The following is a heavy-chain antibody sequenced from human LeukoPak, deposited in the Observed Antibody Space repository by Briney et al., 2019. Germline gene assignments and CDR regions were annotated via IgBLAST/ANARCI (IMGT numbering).Heavy chain of an antibody. CDR2: ISSSSSYI. CDR3: ARKAIAAAEDI. V-gene: IGHV3-21*01. CDR1: GFTSSSYS. Sequence: GGSLLLSCAASGFTSSSYSMNWVRPAPGKGLEWVSSISSSSSYIYYADSVKGRFTISRDNAKNPLYLQMNSLRAEDTAVYYCARKAIAAAEDIWGQGTMVTVSS. D-gene: IGHD6-13*01. J-gene: IGHJ3*02.